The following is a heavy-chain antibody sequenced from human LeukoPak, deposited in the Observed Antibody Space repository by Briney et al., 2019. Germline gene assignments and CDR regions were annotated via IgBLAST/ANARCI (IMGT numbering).Heavy chain of an antibody. CDR3: ATTPRDSSGWYEY. Sequence: PGESLKISCQASGYSFTSYWIGWVRQMPGKGLEWMGIIYPGDSDTRYSPSFQGQVTISADKSISTAYLQWSSLKASDTAMYYCATTPRDSSGWYEYWGQGTLVTVSS. CDR1: GYSFTSYW. J-gene: IGHJ4*02. CDR2: IYPGDSDT. D-gene: IGHD6-19*01. V-gene: IGHV5-51*01.